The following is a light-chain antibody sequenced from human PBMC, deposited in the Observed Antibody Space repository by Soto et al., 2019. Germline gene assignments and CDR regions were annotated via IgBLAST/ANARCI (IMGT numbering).Light chain of an antibody. Sequence: DIQLTQSPSTLSASVGDRVTITCRASQSVTDWLAWYQQKPGKAPNLLIYDASSLQSGVPSRFSGSGSGTEFSLTISSLQPDDFAPYYCQQYYRSCTFGQGTKVEIK. CDR3: QQYYRSCT. V-gene: IGKV1-5*01. J-gene: IGKJ2*02. CDR1: QSVTDW. CDR2: DAS.